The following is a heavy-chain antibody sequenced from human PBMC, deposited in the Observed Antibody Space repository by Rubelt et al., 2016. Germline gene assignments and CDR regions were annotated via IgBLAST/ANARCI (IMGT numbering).Heavy chain of an antibody. V-gene: IGHV4-34*01. D-gene: IGHD6-13*01. Sequence: QVQLQQWGAGLLKPSETLSLTCAVYGGSFSGYYWSWIRQPPGKGLEWIGEINHSGSTNYNPSLKSRVTISVDTSKNQFSLKLSSVTAADTAVYYCARTRSGADSSSWPFDYWGQGTLVTVSS. CDR3: ARTRSGADSSSWPFDY. J-gene: IGHJ4*02. CDR2: INHSGST. CDR1: GGSFSGYY.